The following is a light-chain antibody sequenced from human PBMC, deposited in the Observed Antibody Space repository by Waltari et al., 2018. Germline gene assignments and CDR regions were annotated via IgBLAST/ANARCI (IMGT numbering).Light chain of an antibody. Sequence: QPVLTQPPSASASLGASVTLTCTLSTGYSNYNVDWHQQRPGKGPRLWMRVGTGGIGGSKGDGTPDRFSVLGSGLNRYLNIKNIQEEDESDYHCGADHGSGSSFVYVFGTGTKVTVL. V-gene: IGLV9-49*03. CDR2: VGTGGIGG. J-gene: IGLJ1*01. CDR3: GADHGSGSSFVYV. CDR1: TGYSNYN.